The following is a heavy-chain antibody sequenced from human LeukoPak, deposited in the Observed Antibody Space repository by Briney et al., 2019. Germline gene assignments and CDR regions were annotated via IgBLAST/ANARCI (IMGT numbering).Heavy chain of an antibody. V-gene: IGHV3-11*05. D-gene: IGHD5-12*01. CDR3: AKGLFSAYDKYLDS. Sequence: GGSLRLSCVASGFALSDFYMTWVRQAPGKGLEWVSLISDTGRDINYADSVRGRFTISRDNTKNSLFLQMDSLRVEDTAICYCAKGLFSAYDKYLDSWGQGTLVTVSS. J-gene: IGHJ4*02. CDR2: ISDTGRDI. CDR1: GFALSDFY.